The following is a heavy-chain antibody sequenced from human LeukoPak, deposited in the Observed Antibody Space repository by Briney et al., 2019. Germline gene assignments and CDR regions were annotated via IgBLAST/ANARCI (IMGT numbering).Heavy chain of an antibody. V-gene: IGHV3-23*01. CDR3: AKAPVTSCRGAFCYPFDY. CDR1: GGSISSYY. Sequence: ETLSLTCTVSGGSISSYYWSWVRQAPGKGLEWVSAMSSSDDGRYYAASVRGRFTISRDTSRSTLYLQMNSLRAEDAAVYYCAKAPVTSCRGAFCYPFDYWGQGTLVTVSS. J-gene: IGHJ4*02. CDR2: MSSSDDGR. D-gene: IGHD2-15*01.